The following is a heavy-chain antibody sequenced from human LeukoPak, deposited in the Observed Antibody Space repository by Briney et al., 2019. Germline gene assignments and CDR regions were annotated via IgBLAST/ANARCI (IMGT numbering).Heavy chain of an antibody. V-gene: IGHV3-7*05. D-gene: IGHD3-10*01. Sequence: QPGGSLRLSCAASGFTFSSYWMSWVRQAPGKGLEWVANIKQDGSEKYYVDSVKGRFTISRDNAKNSLYLQMNSLRAEDTAIYYCARWIINSSGSYSDYWGQGTLVTVSS. CDR1: GFTFSSYW. J-gene: IGHJ4*02. CDR2: IKQDGSEK. CDR3: ARWIINSSGSYSDY.